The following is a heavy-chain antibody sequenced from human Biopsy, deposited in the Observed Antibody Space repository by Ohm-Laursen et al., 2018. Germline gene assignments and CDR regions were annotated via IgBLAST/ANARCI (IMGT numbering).Heavy chain of an antibody. CDR1: GGTFSDYA. J-gene: IGHJ4*02. Sequence: VPSVKVSCNASGGTFSDYAIRWPRQAPGQGLEWIGGIIPLFGTTNYAQKFQGRVTITADKSTGTAYMDLSSLRSEDSAVYYGARDTKWLASGPIDYWGQGALVTVSS. D-gene: IGHD3-22*01. CDR3: ARDTKWLASGPIDY. CDR2: IIPLFGTT. V-gene: IGHV1-69*06.